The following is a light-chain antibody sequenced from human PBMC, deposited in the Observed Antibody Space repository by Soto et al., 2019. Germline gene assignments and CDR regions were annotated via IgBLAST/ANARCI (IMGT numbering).Light chain of an antibody. CDR1: SSDVGGYNY. V-gene: IGLV2-14*01. CDR2: DVS. CDR3: SSYTSSSPYV. J-gene: IGLJ1*01. Sequence: QSALTQPASVSGSPGQSITISCTRTSSDVGGYNYVSWYQQHPGKAPKLMIYDVSNRPSGVSNRFSGSKSGNTASLTISWLQAEDEADYYCSSYTSSSPYVFGTGTKVTVL.